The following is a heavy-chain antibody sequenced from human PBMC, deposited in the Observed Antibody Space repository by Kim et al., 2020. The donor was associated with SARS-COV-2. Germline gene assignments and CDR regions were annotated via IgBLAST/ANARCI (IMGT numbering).Heavy chain of an antibody. CDR1: GFTFSSYS. CDR2: ISSSSSTI. Sequence: GGSLRLSCAASGFTFSSYSMNWVRQAPEKGLEWVSYISSSSSTIYYADSVKGRFTISRDNAKNSLYLQMNSLRDEDTAVYYCARDRTNWNHYYYYGMDVWGQGTTVTVSS. J-gene: IGHJ6*02. CDR3: ARDRTNWNHYYYYGMDV. D-gene: IGHD1-1*01. V-gene: IGHV3-48*02.